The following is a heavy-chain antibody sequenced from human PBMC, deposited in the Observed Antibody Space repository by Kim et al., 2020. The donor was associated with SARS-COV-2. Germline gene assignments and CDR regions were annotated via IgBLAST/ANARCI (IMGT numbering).Heavy chain of an antibody. CDR2: INHSGST. Sequence: SETLSLTCAVYGGSFSGYYWSWIRQPPGKGLEWIGEINHSGSTNYNPSLKSRVTISVDTSKNQFSLKLSSVTAADTAVYYCARDTAMELDYWGQGTLVTVSS. CDR3: ARDTAMELDY. D-gene: IGHD5-18*01. J-gene: IGHJ4*02. V-gene: IGHV4-34*01. CDR1: GGSFSGYY.